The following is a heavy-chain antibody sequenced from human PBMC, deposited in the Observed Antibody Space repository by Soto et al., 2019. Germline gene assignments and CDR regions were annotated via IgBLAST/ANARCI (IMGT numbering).Heavy chain of an antibody. CDR1: GGSFSGYY. CDR3: ARWSNDFWSGYYPGAFDI. D-gene: IGHD3-3*01. J-gene: IGHJ3*02. Sequence: SETLSLTCAVYGGSFSGYYWSWIRQPPGKGLEWIGEINHSGSTNYNPSLKSRVTISVDTSKNQFSLKLSSVTAADTAVYYCARWSNDFWSGYYPGAFDIWGQGTMVTVSS. CDR2: INHSGST. V-gene: IGHV4-34*01.